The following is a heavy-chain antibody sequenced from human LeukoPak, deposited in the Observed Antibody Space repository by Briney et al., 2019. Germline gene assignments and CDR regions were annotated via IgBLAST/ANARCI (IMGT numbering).Heavy chain of an antibody. Sequence: GGSLRLSCAASGFXFTTYSINWVRQAPGKGLEWVSSISSTSSHIFYADSVEGRFTISRDNAKNSLSLQMNSLRAEDTAVYYCARDNVATIRGNYYYYGMDVWGQGTTVTVSS. J-gene: IGHJ6*02. D-gene: IGHD5-12*01. CDR2: ISSTSSHI. CDR1: GFXFTTYS. CDR3: ARDNVATIRGNYYYYGMDV. V-gene: IGHV3-21*01.